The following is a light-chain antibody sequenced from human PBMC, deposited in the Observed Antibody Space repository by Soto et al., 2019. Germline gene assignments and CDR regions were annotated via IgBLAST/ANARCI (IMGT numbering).Light chain of an antibody. Sequence: EIVMTQSPATLSVSPGERATLSCRGSQSVGSSLAWYQQKPGQAPRLLIYGASTRATGVPARFSGSGSGTEFTFTISSLQSADFAVYYCQQHNGWPLTFGGGTKVEI. V-gene: IGKV3-15*01. J-gene: IGKJ4*02. CDR2: GAS. CDR1: QSVGSS. CDR3: QQHNGWPLT.